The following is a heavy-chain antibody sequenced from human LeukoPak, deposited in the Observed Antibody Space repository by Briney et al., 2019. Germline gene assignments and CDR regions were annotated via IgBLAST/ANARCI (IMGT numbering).Heavy chain of an antibody. J-gene: IGHJ4*02. V-gene: IGHV4-59*01. D-gene: IGHD3-9*01. CDR2: IYYSGST. CDR3: ARGHRISYDILTGYYPNYFDY. Sequence: SETLSLTCAVYGGSFSGYYWSWIRQPPGKGLEWIGYIYYSGSTNYNPSLKSRVTISVDTSKNQFSLKLSSVTAADTAVYYCARGHRISYDILTGYYPNYFDYWGQGTLVTVSS. CDR1: GGSFSGYY.